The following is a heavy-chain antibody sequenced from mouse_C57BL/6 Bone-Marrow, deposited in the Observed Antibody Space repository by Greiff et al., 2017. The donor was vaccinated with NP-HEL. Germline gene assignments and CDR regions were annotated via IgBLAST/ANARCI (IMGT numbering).Heavy chain of an antibody. CDR1: GFNIKNTY. CDR2: IDPANGNT. CDR3: ARDGSSGYVETWFAY. V-gene: IGHV14-3*01. J-gene: IGHJ3*01. D-gene: IGHD3-2*02. Sequence: VHVKQSVAELVRPGASVKLSCTASGFNIKNTYMHWVKQRPEQGLEWIGRIDPANGNTKYAPKFQGKATITADTSSNTAYLQLSSLTSEDTAIYYCARDGSSGYVETWFAYWGQGTLVTVSA.